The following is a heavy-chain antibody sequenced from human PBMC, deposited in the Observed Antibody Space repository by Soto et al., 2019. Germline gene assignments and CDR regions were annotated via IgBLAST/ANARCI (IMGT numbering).Heavy chain of an antibody. Sequence: QLQLQESGPGLVKPSETLSLTCTVSGGSIINSTFYWSWLRQPPGKGLEFIGSFYYSGGTYYQPSLKGRVTISVDTSKNRFSLRLTSVTAADTAVYYCASGRLVSRYYGLDVWGQGTTVTVSS. V-gene: IGHV4-39*07. D-gene: IGHD6-6*01. CDR2: FYYSGGT. CDR3: ASGRLVSRYYGLDV. J-gene: IGHJ6*02. CDR1: GGSIINSTFY.